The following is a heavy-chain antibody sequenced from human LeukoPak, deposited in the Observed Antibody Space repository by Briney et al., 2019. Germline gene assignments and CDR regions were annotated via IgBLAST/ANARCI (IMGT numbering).Heavy chain of an antibody. Sequence: GGSLRLSCAASGFTFSRYTISWVRQAPGKGLEWVAGVYGNGVDKFYSASVRGRFTISKDNSKNMVFLQMDSLRADDTALYYCAKDWKPDGVWDIDYWGQGTQVTVS. D-gene: IGHD4-17*01. CDR1: GFTFSRYT. CDR3: AKDWKPDGVWDIDY. J-gene: IGHJ4*02. CDR2: VYGNGVDK. V-gene: IGHV3-23*01.